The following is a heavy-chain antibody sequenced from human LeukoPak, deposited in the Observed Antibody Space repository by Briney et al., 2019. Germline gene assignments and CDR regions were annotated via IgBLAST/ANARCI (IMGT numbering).Heavy chain of an antibody. Sequence: PSETLSLTCTVSGGSISSSSYYWGWIRQPPGKGLEWIGSIYYSGSTYYNPSLKSRVTISVDTSKNQFSLKLSSVTAADTAVYYCAKNYDSSGYYRPFDYWGQGTLVTVSS. D-gene: IGHD3-22*01. CDR3: AKNYDSSGYYRPFDY. J-gene: IGHJ4*02. V-gene: IGHV4-39*07. CDR2: IYYSGST. CDR1: GGSISSSSYY.